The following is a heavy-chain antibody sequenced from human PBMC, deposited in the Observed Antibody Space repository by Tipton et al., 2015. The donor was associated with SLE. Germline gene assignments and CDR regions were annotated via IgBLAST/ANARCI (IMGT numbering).Heavy chain of an antibody. CDR3: TRDGVIPGGWVGAPAY. Sequence: SLRLSCTASGFTFGDYSMSWVRQAPGKGLEWVGFIRSKAYGGTTEYAASVKGRFTISRDDSKSIAYLQMNSLKTEDTAVYYCTRDGVIPGGWVGAPAYWGQGTLVTVSS. CDR1: GFTFGDYS. V-gene: IGHV3-49*04. D-gene: IGHD1-26*01. J-gene: IGHJ4*02. CDR2: IRSKAYGGTT.